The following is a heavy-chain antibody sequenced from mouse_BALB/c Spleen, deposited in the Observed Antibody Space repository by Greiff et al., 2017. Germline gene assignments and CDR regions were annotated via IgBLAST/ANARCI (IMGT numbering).Heavy chain of an antibody. CDR2: IYPGSGST. V-gene: IGHV1S22*01. CDR1: GYTFTSYW. Sequence: LQQPGSELVRPGASVKLSCKASGYTFTSYWMHWVKQRPGQGLEWIGNIYPGSGSTNYDEKFKSKATLTVDTSSSTAYMQLSSLTSEDSAVYYCTRSSIYYYFDYWGQGTTLTVSS. J-gene: IGHJ2*01. D-gene: IGHD1-1*01. CDR3: TRSSIYYYFDY.